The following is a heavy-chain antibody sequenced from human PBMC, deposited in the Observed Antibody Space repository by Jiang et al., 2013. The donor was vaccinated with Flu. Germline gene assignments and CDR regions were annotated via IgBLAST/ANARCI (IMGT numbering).Heavy chain of an antibody. CDR1: GGSLSGYY. Sequence: LLKPSETLSLTCAVYGGSLSGYYWTWLRRPPGKGLEWLGEINHSGSTIYNPSLKSRVVISLDTSKNQFSLNLSSVTAADMAMYYCARYGGDSVWYFNLWGRGTLVTVSS. V-gene: IGHV4-34*01. D-gene: IGHD4-23*01. CDR2: INHSGST. J-gene: IGHJ2*01. CDR3: ARYGGDSVWYFNL.